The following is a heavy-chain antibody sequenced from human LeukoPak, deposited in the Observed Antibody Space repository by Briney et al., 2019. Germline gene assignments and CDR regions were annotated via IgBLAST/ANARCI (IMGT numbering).Heavy chain of an antibody. V-gene: IGHV4-39*01. J-gene: IGHJ4*02. CDR1: GGSISSSSYY. CDR2: IYYSGST. CDR3: ARPIGGRYFDWAY. Sequence: PSETLSLTCTVSGGSISSSSYYWGWIRQPPGKGLEWIGSIYYSGSTYYNPSLKSRVTISVDTSKNQFSLKLSSVTAADTAVYYCARPIGGRYFDWAYWGQGTLVTVSS. D-gene: IGHD3-9*01.